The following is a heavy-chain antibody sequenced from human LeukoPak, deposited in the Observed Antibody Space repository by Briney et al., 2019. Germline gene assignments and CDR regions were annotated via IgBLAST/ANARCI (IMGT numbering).Heavy chain of an antibody. CDR3: AKDLGLDYIEGMDV. D-gene: IGHD4-11*01. CDR2: ISYDGSNK. V-gene: IGHV3-30-3*01. J-gene: IGHJ6*02. CDR1: GFTFSSYA. Sequence: GGSLRLSCAASGFTFSSYAMHWVRQAPGKGLEWVAVISYDGSNKYYADSVKGRFTISRDNSKNTLYLQMNSLRAEDTAVYYCAKDLGLDYIEGMDVWGQGTTVTVSS.